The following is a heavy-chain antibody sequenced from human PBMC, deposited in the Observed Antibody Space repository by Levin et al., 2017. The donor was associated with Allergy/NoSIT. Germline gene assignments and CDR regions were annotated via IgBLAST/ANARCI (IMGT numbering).Heavy chain of an antibody. CDR2: ITGSGGTP. CDR3: AKVVGEPSGDYYYYGMGV. V-gene: IGHV3-23*01. J-gene: IGHJ6*02. D-gene: IGHD3-16*01. Sequence: GGSLRLSCVASGFTFSSYAMSWVRQAPGKGLEWVSSITGSGGTPYYADSVRGRFTISRDNSKNTLYVQLNSLRAEDTAVYYCAKVVGEPSGDYYYYGMGVWGQGTTVTVSS. CDR1: GFTFSSYA.